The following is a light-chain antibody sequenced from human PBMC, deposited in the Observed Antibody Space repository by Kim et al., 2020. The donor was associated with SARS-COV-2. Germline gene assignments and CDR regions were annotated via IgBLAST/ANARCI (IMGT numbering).Light chain of an antibody. V-gene: IGLV3-19*01. CDR1: SLRSYY. Sequence: VALGQTVRITCQGDSLRSYYASWYQQKPGQAPVLVIYGKNNRPSGIPDRFSGSSSGNTASLTITGAQAEDEADYYCNSRDSSGYLVFGGGTQLTVL. CDR2: GKN. CDR3: NSRDSSGYLV. J-gene: IGLJ2*01.